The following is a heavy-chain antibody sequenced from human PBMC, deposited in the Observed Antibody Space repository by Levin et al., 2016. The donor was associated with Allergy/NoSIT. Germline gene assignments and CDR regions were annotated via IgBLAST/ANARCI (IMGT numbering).Heavy chain of an antibody. V-gene: IGHV1-3*01. CDR1: GYSFTSYV. Sequence: ASVKVSCKASGYSFTSYVIHWVRQAPGQRLEWMGWINAGNGNTKYSQKFQGRVTFTRDTSATTAYMDLSSLRSEDTAVYYCARDAWYSSSWPPDYWGQGTLVTVSS. D-gene: IGHD6-13*01. CDR3: ARDAWYSSSWPPDY. CDR2: INAGNGNT. J-gene: IGHJ4*02.